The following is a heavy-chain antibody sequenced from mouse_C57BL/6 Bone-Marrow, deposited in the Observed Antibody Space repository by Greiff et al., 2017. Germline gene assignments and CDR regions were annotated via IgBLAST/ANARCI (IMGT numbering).Heavy chain of an antibody. D-gene: IGHD1-1*01. Sequence: EVQLQQSGPELVKPGASVKIPCKASGYTFTDYNMDWVKQSHGKSLEWIGDINPNNGGTIYNQKFKGKATLTVDKSSSTAYMELRSLTSEDTAVYYCARFYGSSYGRYFDVWGTGTTVTVSS. CDR1: GYTFTDYN. V-gene: IGHV1-18*01. J-gene: IGHJ1*03. CDR3: ARFYGSSYGRYFDV. CDR2: INPNNGGT.